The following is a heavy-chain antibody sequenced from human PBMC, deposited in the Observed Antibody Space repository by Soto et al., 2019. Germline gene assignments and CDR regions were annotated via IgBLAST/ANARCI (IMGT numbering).Heavy chain of an antibody. CDR3: ARDRATRGIAAAE. Sequence: APVKGSCKAAGYTITRYGISRLSQTPGQGLEWMGWISAYNGNTNYAQKLQGRVTMTTDTSTSTAYMELRSLRSDDTAVYYCARDRATRGIAAAEWGQGTLVTVSS. J-gene: IGHJ4*02. V-gene: IGHV1-18*01. CDR2: ISAYNGNT. D-gene: IGHD6-13*01. CDR1: GYTITRYG.